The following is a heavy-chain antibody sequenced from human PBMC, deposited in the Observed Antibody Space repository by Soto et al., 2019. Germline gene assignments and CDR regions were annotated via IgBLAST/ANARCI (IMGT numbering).Heavy chain of an antibody. CDR2: ISSSSSTI. Sequence: EVQVVESGGGLVQPGGSLRLSCAASGFTFSSNSMNWVRQAPGEGLEWISYISSSSSTIYADSVKGRFTISRDNAKNSLYLQMNSLRDEDTAVYYCARVIWSGHLTSDLWGHGTLVTVSS. J-gene: IGHJ5*02. V-gene: IGHV3-48*02. CDR3: ARVIWSGHLTSDL. D-gene: IGHD3-3*01. CDR1: GFTFSSNS.